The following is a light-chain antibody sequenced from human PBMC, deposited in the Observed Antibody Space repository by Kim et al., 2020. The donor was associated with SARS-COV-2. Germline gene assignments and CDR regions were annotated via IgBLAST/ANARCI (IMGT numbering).Light chain of an antibody. V-gene: IGKV1-33*01. CDR2: DTS. J-gene: IGKJ2*01. CDR1: QDINNN. CDR3: QQSDSLPPT. Sequence: DIQMTQSPSSLSASVGDRVTITCRASQDINNNLNWYQRKPGKAPKLLISDTSNLETGVPSRFSGSGSGTDFTFTISSLQPEDIATYYCQQSDSLPPTFGQGTNLEIK.